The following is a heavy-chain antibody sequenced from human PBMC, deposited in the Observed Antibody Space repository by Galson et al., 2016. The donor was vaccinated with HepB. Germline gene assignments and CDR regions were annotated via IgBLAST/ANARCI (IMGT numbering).Heavy chain of an antibody. CDR3: ARGHYGAF. CDR2: TFPGGGA. J-gene: IGHJ4*02. V-gene: IGHV3-53*01. Sequence: SLRLSCAASGVSGTYMRWVRQAPGKGLEWLSVTFPGGGAYYADSVRGRFTTSRDDSWDTVYLQMRSLRPEDTAVYYCARGHYGAFLGQGKLVTVSS. CDR1: GVSGTY.